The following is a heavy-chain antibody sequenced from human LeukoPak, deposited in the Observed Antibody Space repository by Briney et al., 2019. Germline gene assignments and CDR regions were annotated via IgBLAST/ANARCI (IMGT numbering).Heavy chain of an antibody. V-gene: IGHV3-23*01. CDR3: ARELTVTTDAFDI. Sequence: GGSLRLSCVASGITFSRSAMTWVRQAPGKGLEWVSTINDSGSGTYNTDSVKGRFTISRDNAENSLYLQMNSLRAEDTAVYYCARELTVTTDAFDIWGQGTMVTVSS. CDR1: GITFSRSA. D-gene: IGHD4-17*01. CDR2: INDSGSGT. J-gene: IGHJ3*02.